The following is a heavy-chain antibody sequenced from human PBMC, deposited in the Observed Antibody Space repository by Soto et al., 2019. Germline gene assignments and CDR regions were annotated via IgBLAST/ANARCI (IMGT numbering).Heavy chain of an antibody. CDR1: GLTLSNYW. CDR3: ARERLRTGDY. Sequence: EVQLVQSGGGLIQPGGSLRLSCAASGLTLSNYWMHWVRQAPGKGLVWVSRVNGDGSITNYADSVRGRFTVIRDNANNTLYLQMNSLRAEDTAVYYCARERLRTGDYWGQGTLVTVSS. J-gene: IGHJ4*02. V-gene: IGHV3-74*01. CDR2: VNGDGSIT. D-gene: IGHD3-3*01.